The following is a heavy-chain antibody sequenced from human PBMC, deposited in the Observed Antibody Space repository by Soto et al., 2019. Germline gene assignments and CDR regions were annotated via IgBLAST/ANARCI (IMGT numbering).Heavy chain of an antibody. J-gene: IGHJ4*02. V-gene: IGHV3-23*01. CDR3: TKNYYFDS. CDR1: GFTFSNYA. Sequence: EVQLLESGGGLVQPGGSLRLSCVASGFTFSNYAMSWVRQAPAKAPEWVSSINIVGGATNYADSVRGRFAMSRDDSTNPVFLQMNSLRADDTDVYYCTKNYYFDSWGQGTLVTVSS. CDR2: INIVGGAT.